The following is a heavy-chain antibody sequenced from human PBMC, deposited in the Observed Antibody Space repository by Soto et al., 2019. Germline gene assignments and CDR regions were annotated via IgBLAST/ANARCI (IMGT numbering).Heavy chain of an antibody. V-gene: IGHV1-69*06. J-gene: IGHJ6*04. D-gene: IGHD2-2*02. CDR1: VGTFSSYA. CDR2: IIPIFGTA. CDR3: ASSIVVVPAAIFYYYGMDV. Sequence: SVKVSCKASVGTFSSYAISWVRQAPGQGLEWMGGIIPIFGTANYAQKFQGRVTITADKSTSTAYMELSSLRSEDTAVYYCASSIVVVPAAIFYYYGMDVWGKGTTVTVSS.